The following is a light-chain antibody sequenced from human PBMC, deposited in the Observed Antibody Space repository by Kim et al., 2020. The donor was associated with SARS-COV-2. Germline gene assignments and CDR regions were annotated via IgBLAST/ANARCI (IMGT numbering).Light chain of an antibody. CDR2: GAS. J-gene: IGKJ1*01. CDR1: QDIRSE. CDR3: LQDNSKPRK. Sequence: AIQMTQSPSSLSASVGDRVTITCRASQDIRSELGWYQQRAGKAPKFLIYGASTLYSGVPSRFSGSGSGTDFTLTISSQQSEDFGTYYCLQDNSKPRKFGQGTKVDI. V-gene: IGKV1-6*01.